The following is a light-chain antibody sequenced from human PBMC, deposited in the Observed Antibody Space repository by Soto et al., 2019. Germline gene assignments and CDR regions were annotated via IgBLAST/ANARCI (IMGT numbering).Light chain of an antibody. CDR3: SSYTSSTRGV. J-gene: IGLJ1*01. CDR1: SNDVGGYNY. V-gene: IGLV2-14*01. Sequence: QSALTQPASVSGSPGQSITISCTGTSNDVGGYNYVSWYQHHPRKAPKLMIYKVSNRPSGVSYRFSGSKSGNTASLTISGLQAADEADFYCSSYTSSTRGVFGTGTKLTVL. CDR2: KVS.